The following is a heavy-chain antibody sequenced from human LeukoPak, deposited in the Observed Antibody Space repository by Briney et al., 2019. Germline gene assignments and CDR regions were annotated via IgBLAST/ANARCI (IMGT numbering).Heavy chain of an antibody. CDR3: ARAGSGSYYMDV. CDR2: IYHSGST. Sequence: PSETLSLTCTVSGGSISSGGYYWSWIRQPPGKGLEWIGYIYHSGSTYYNPSLKSRVTISVDRSKNQFSLKLSSVTAADTAVYYCARAGSGSYYMDVWGKGTTVTVSS. CDR1: GGSISSGGYY. J-gene: IGHJ6*03. V-gene: IGHV4-30-2*01. D-gene: IGHD1-26*01.